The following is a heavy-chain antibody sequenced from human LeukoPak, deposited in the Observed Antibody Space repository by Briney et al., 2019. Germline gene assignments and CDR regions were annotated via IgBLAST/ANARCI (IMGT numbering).Heavy chain of an antibody. CDR2: IKQDGGAK. Sequence: GGSLRLSCAASGFTFTNYWMNWLRQAPGKGLECVANIKQDGGAKNYVDSVKGRFTISRDNAKNSLYLQMNNLRVEDTAVYYCAREGVTTTSFDYWGQGVLVTVSS. V-gene: IGHV3-7*01. CDR3: AREGVTTTSFDY. CDR1: GFTFTNYW. J-gene: IGHJ4*02. D-gene: IGHD2/OR15-2a*01.